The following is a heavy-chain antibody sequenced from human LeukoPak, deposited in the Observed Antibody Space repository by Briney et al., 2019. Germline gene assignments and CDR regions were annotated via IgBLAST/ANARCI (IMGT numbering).Heavy chain of an antibody. CDR3: ARRAGAYSHPHDY. J-gene: IGHJ4*02. V-gene: IGHV3-53*01. D-gene: IGHD4/OR15-4a*01. Sequence: GGSLRLSCTVSGFTVSSNSMSWVRQAPGKGLEWVSFIYSDNTHYSDSVKGRFTISRDNSKNTLYLQMNSLRAEDTAVYYCARRAGAYSHPHDYWGQGTLVTVSS. CDR2: IYSDNT. CDR1: GFTVSSNS.